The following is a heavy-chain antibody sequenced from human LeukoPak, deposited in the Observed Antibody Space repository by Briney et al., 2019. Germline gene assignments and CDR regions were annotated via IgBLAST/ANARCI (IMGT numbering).Heavy chain of an antibody. CDR2: IIPIFGTA. J-gene: IGHJ4*02. D-gene: IGHD3-22*01. CDR3: ARFDSSGYSN. Sequence: ASVKVSCKASGGTFSSYAISWVRQAPGQGLEWMGGIIPIFGTANYAQKFQGRVTITTDESTNTAYMELSSLRSEDTAVYYCARFDSSGYSNWGQGTLVTVAS. CDR1: GGTFSSYA. V-gene: IGHV1-69*05.